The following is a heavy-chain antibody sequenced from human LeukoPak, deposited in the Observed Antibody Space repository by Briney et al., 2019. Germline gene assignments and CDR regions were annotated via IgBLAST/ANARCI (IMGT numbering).Heavy chain of an antibody. CDR2: ITSSRIYI. CDR3: ARDGSRGNLVTAPDF. V-gene: IGHV3-21*01. CDR1: GFTFSTYS. J-gene: IGHJ4*02. Sequence: GGSLRLSCAASGFTFSTYSMNWVRQAPGKGLEWVSSITSSRIYIYYADSVEGRFTISRDNAKNSLYLQMNSLRAEDTAVYYCARDGSRGNLVTAPDFWGQGTLVTVSS. D-gene: IGHD2-21*02.